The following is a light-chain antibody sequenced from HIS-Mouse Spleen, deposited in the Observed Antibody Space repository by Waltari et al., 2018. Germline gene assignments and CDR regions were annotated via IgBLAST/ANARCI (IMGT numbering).Light chain of an antibody. Sequence: QSALTQPASVSGSPGQSITISCTGTSSDVGGYNYVSWYQQHPGKAPKLISYDVSHRPSGFSARFSGSKSGNTASLTISGLQAEDEADYYCSSYTSSSTLVFGGGTKLTVL. CDR3: SSYTSSSTLV. V-gene: IGLV2-14*03. CDR2: DVS. J-gene: IGLJ2*01. CDR1: SSDVGGYNY.